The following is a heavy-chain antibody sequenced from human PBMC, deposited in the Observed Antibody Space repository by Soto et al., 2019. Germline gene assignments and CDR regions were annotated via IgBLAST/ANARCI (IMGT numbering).Heavy chain of an antibody. CDR2: ISYDGSNK. Sequence: GGSLRLSCAASGFTFSSYGMHWVRQAPGKGLEWVAVISYDGSNKYYADSVKGRFTISRDNSKNTLYLQMNSLRAEDTAVYYCAKDRMVYAIHVANWFDPWGQGTLVTVSS. D-gene: IGHD2-8*01. CDR3: AKDRMVYAIHVANWFDP. V-gene: IGHV3-30*18. CDR1: GFTFSSYG. J-gene: IGHJ5*02.